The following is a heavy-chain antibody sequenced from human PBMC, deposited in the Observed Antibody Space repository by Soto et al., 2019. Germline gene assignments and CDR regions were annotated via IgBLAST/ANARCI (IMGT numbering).Heavy chain of an antibody. CDR2: IIPIFGTA. V-gene: IGHV1-69*06. CDR3: ASGVGDYAYYYYGMDV. D-gene: IGHD4-17*01. CDR1: GGTFSSYA. J-gene: IGHJ6*02. Sequence: SVKVSCKASGGTFSSYAISWVRQAPGQGLEWMGGIIPIFGTANYAQKFQGRVTITADKSTSTAYMELSSLRSEDTAVYYCASGVGDYAYYYYGMDVWGQGTTVTV.